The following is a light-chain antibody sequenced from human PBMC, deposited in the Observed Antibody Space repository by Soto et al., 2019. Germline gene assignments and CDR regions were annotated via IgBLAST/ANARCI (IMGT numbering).Light chain of an antibody. V-gene: IGKV1-39*01. J-gene: IGKJ2*01. CDR2: AAS. Sequence: DIQMTQSPSSLSASVGDRVTITCRASQSISTYLNWYQQKPGKAPKLLIYAASTLQSGVPSRFSGSGSGTEFTLTISSLQPEDFASYFCQQSYSTPRTFGQGTKLEI. CDR1: QSISTY. CDR3: QQSYSTPRT.